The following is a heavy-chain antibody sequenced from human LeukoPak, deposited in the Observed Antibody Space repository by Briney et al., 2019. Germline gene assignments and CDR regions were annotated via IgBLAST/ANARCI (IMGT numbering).Heavy chain of an antibody. V-gene: IGHV4-31*03. CDR1: GGSISSGGYY. CDR2: IYYSGST. CDR3: ARGSAYYYDSSGYLDY. J-gene: IGHJ4*02. D-gene: IGHD3-22*01. Sequence: TSQTLSLTCTVSGGSISSGGYYWSWIRQHPGKGLEWIGYIYYSGSTYYNPSLKSRVTISVDTSKNQFSLKLSSVTAADTAVYYCARGSAYYYDSSGYLDYWGQGTLVTVSS.